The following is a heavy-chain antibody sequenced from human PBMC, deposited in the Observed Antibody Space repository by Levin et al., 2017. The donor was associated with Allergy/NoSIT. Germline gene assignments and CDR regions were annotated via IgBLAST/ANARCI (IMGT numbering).Heavy chain of an antibody. CDR1: GFTFSSYG. V-gene: IGHV3-30*18. D-gene: IGHD3-22*01. J-gene: IGHJ6*02. CDR3: AKEDYDSSGYIPYYYYYGMDG. CDR2: ISYDGSNK. Sequence: GGSLRLSCAASGFTFSSYGMHWVRQAPGKGLEWVAVISYDGSNKYYADSVKGRFTISRDNSKNTLYLQMNSLRAEDTAVYYCAKEDYDSSGYIPYYYYYGMDGWGQGTTVTVSS.